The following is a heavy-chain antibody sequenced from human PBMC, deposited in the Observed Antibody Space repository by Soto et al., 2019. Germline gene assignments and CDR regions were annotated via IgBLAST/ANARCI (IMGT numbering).Heavy chain of an antibody. D-gene: IGHD1-26*01. Sequence: QVQLQESGPGLVKPSETLSLTCTVSGGSVSSDNYYWSWIRQPPGKGLEWIGYIYYSGSTNYNPSLKSRVTISLDTSKNQFSRKLSSVTAADTAVYFCARSSGVLLTYWGQGTLVTVSS. CDR3: ARSSGVLLTY. J-gene: IGHJ4*02. CDR1: GGSVSSDNYY. CDR2: IYYSGST. V-gene: IGHV4-61*01.